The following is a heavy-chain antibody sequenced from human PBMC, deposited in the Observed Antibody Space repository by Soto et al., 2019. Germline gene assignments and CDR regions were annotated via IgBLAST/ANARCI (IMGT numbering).Heavy chain of an antibody. CDR2: ISSSSSYI. Sequence: GGSLRLSCAASGFTFSSYSMNWVRQAPGKGLEWVSSISSSSSYIYYADSVKGRFTISRDNAKNSLYLQMNSLRAEDTAVYYCARDLGYDILTGYPLGQDWFDPWGQGTLVTVSS. D-gene: IGHD3-9*01. CDR1: GFTFSSYS. CDR3: ARDLGYDILTGYPLGQDWFDP. V-gene: IGHV3-21*01. J-gene: IGHJ5*02.